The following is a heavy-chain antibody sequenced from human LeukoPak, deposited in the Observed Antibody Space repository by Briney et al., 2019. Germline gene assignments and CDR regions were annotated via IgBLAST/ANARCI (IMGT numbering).Heavy chain of an antibody. CDR3: ARDYYQYYFDY. D-gene: IGHD3-10*01. V-gene: IGHV3-66*01. CDR1: GFTFSSYG. CDR2: IYSGGNT. Sequence: GGSLRLSCAASGFTFSSYGMHWVRQAPGKGLEWVSVIYSGGNTYYADSVKGRFTVSRDNSKNTVFLQMNTLRAEDTAVYYCARDYYQYYFDYWGQGTLVTVSS. J-gene: IGHJ4*02.